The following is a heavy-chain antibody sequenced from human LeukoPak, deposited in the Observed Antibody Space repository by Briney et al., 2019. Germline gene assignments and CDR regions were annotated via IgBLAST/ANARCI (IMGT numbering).Heavy chain of an antibody. J-gene: IGHJ4*02. CDR3: ARDPDYGDY. CDR1: GGSFSGYY. CDR2: INHSGST. Sequence: SETLSLTCAVYGGSFSGYYWSWIRQPPGKGLEWIGEINHSGSTNYNPSLKSRVTISVDTSKNQFSLKLSSVTAADTAVYYCARDPDYGDYWGQGTLVTVSS. V-gene: IGHV4-34*01.